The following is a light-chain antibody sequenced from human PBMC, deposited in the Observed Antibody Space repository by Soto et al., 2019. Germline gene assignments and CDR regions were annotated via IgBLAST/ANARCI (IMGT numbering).Light chain of an antibody. J-gene: IGKJ1*01. Sequence: DIQLTQSPSFLSASVGDRVTITCRASQDISSYLAWYQQKPGRAPKLLIYAASTLQSGVPLRFSGSGSGTKFTLTISSLQPEDFATYYCQQLNSYPWTFGQGTQVEIK. V-gene: IGKV1-9*01. CDR3: QQLNSYPWT. CDR2: AAS. CDR1: QDISSY.